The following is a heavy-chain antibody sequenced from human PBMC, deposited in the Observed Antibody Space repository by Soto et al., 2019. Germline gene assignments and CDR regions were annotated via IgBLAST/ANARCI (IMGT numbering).Heavy chain of an antibody. D-gene: IGHD4-17*01. CDR1: GFTFSNAW. CDR3: TTDPPDTYGDYGGFSYFDY. Sequence: EVQLVESGGGLVKPGGSLRLSCAASGFTFSNAWMSWVRQAPGKGLEWVGRIKSKTDGGTTDYAAPVKGRFTISRDDSKNTLYLQMNSLKTEDTAVYYCTTDPPDTYGDYGGFSYFDYWGQGTLVTVSS. V-gene: IGHV3-15*01. J-gene: IGHJ4*02. CDR2: IKSKTDGGTT.